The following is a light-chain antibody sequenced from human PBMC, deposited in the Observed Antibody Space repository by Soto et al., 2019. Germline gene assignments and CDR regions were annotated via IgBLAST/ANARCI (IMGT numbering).Light chain of an antibody. J-gene: IGLJ1*01. V-gene: IGLV2-14*01. CDR3: SSYSDSDTKV. Sequence: QSALTQPASVSGSPGQSITISCTGTSSDVGGYDYVSWYQLHPGKAPKLMVFEVNNRPSGVSGRFSGSKSDTTAFLTISGLQAEDEADYYCSSYSDSDTKVFGTGTKLTVL. CDR1: SSDVGGYDY. CDR2: EVN.